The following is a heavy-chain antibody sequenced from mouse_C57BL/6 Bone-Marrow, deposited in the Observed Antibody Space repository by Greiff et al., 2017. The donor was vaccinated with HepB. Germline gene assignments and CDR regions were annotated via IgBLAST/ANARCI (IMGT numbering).Heavy chain of an antibody. CDR2: ISSGGDYI. Sequence: EVNVVESGEGLVKPGGSLKLSCAASGFTFSSYAMSWVRQTPEKRLEWVAYISSGGDYIYYADTVKGRFTISRDNARNTLYLQMSSLKSEDTAMYYCTRVEDYGNYWAMDYWGQGTSVTVSS. J-gene: IGHJ4*01. CDR1: GFTFSSYA. D-gene: IGHD2-1*01. CDR3: TRVEDYGNYWAMDY. V-gene: IGHV5-9-1*02.